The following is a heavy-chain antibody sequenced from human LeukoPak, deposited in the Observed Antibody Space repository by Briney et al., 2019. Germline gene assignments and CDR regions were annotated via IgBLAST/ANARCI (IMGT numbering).Heavy chain of an antibody. Sequence: GASVKVSCKASGYTFTSYGISWVRQAPGQGLEWMGWISAYNGNTNYAQKLQGRVTMTTDTSTSTAYMELRSLRSDDTAVYYCARLRITIFGVGIRHWYFDLWGRGTLVTASS. CDR2: ISAYNGNT. CDR3: ARLRITIFGVGIRHWYFDL. CDR1: GYTFTSYG. J-gene: IGHJ2*01. D-gene: IGHD3-3*01. V-gene: IGHV1-18*01.